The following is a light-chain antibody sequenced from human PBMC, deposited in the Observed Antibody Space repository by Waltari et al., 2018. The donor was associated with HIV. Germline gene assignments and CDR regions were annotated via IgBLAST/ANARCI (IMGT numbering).Light chain of an antibody. CDR2: GAS. V-gene: IGKV3-15*01. J-gene: IGKJ4*01. CDR1: QSVSRN. CDR3: HQYNNWPLT. Sequence: EVVMTQSPATLSVSRGERATHACRASQSVSRNLAWYQQKPGQAPRLLIYGASTGATGVPARFSGSESGTEFTLTISRLQSENFAVYYFHQYNNWPLTVGGGTKVEVK.